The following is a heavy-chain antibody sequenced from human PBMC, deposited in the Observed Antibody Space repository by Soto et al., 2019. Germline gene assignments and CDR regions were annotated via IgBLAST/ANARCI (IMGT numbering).Heavy chain of an antibody. J-gene: IGHJ3*02. Sequence: GGSMRLSCVASGFTFNNFAVAWVRQDPGEGLEWVSAISGSGDDTYYADSMKGRFTISRDNSKNTLYLQMNSLRAEDTAVYYCAKDKYDILTGYQTPDAFDIWGQGTMVTVSS. CDR2: ISGSGDDT. CDR3: AKDKYDILTGYQTPDAFDI. CDR1: GFTFNNFA. V-gene: IGHV3-23*01. D-gene: IGHD3-9*01.